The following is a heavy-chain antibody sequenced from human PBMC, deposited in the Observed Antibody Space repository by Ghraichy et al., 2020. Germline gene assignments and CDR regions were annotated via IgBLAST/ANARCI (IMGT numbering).Heavy chain of an antibody. D-gene: IGHD1-1*01. CDR3: ARDDPRRDWKYYYYYGMDV. Sequence: GGSLRLSCAASGFTFSSYSMNWVRQAPGKGLEWVSSISSSSSYIYYADSVKGRFTISRDNAKNSLYLQMNSLRAEDTAVYYCARDDPRRDWKYYYYYGMDVWGQGTTVTVSS. J-gene: IGHJ6*02. CDR2: ISSSSSYI. CDR1: GFTFSSYS. V-gene: IGHV3-21*01.